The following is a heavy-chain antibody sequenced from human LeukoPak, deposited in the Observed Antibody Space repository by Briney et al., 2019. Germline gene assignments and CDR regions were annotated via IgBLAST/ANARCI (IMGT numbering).Heavy chain of an antibody. V-gene: IGHV3-33*01. D-gene: IGHD2-21*02. J-gene: IGHJ4*02. Sequence: PGGSLRLSCAASGFTFSSDGMHWVRQAPGKGLEWVAVIWYDGSNKYYADSVKGRFTISRDNSKNTLYLQMNSLRAEDTAVYYCARGVTPRGGNFDYWGQGTLVTVSS. CDR2: IWYDGSNK. CDR1: GFTFSSDG. CDR3: ARGVTPRGGNFDY.